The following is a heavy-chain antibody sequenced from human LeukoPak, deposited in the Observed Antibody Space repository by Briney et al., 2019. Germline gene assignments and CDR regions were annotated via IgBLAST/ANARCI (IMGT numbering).Heavy chain of an antibody. Sequence: ASVKVSCKASGGTFSSYAISWVRQAPGQGLEWMGGIIPIFGTANYAQKFQGRVAITADESTSTAYMELSSLRSEDTAVYYCARADGSGSYYYYYMDVWGKGTTVTISS. CDR2: IIPIFGTA. D-gene: IGHD3-10*01. V-gene: IGHV1-69*13. CDR1: GGTFSSYA. CDR3: ARADGSGSYYYYYMDV. J-gene: IGHJ6*03.